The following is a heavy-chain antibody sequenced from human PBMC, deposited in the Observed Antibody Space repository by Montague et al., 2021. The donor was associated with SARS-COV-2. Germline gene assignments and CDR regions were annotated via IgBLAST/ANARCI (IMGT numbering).Heavy chain of an antibody. J-gene: IGHJ4*02. CDR2: IYHNGNT. D-gene: IGHD1-7*01. Sequence: SETLSLTCNVSGDSITNTRYFWGWTRQPPGKALEWIGSIYHNGNTYYNPSLERRALLSIDTSKNQFSLRLSSVIASDTAVYYCAVELNYFFDYWGQGFLVSVSS. CDR3: AVELNYFFDY. CDR1: GDSITNTRYF. V-gene: IGHV4-39*01.